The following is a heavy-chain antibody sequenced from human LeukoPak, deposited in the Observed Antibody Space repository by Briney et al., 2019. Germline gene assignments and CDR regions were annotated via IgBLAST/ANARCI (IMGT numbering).Heavy chain of an antibody. D-gene: IGHD6-6*01. CDR3: ARDQRVTGRPDIDY. J-gene: IGHJ4*02. V-gene: IGHV3-74*03. CDR1: RFTFNSYA. CDR2: ISSDGSST. Sequence: GGSLRLSCAASRFTFNSYAMSWVRQAPGKGLVWVSRISSDGSSTTYADSVKGRFTISRDNAKNTLYLQMNNLRAEDTAMYYCARDQRVTGRPDIDYWGQGTLVIVSS.